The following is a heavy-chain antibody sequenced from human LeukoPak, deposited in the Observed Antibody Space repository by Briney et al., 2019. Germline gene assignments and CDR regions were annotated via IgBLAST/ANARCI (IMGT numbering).Heavy chain of an antibody. J-gene: IGHJ3*02. CDR1: GFTFSSYG. Sequence: GGSLRLSCAASGFTFSSYGMHWVRQAPGKGLEGVAVISYDGSNKYYADSVKGRFTISRDNSKNTLYLQMNSLRAEDSAVYYCAKAYSSSWYELYAFDIWGQGTMVTVSS. V-gene: IGHV3-30*18. D-gene: IGHD6-13*01. CDR3: AKAYSSSWYELYAFDI. CDR2: ISYDGSNK.